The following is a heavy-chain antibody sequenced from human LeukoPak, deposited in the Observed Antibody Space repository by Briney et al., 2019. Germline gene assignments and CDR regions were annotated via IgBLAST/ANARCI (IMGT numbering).Heavy chain of an antibody. CDR3: AIWPVSYGYRGGAFDI. D-gene: IGHD5-18*01. CDR1: GYTFTSYD. Sequence: ASVKVSCKASGYTFTSYDINWVRQATGQGLEWMGWMNPNSGNTGYAQKFQGRVTMTRNTSISTAYMELSSLRSEDTAVYYCAIWPVSYGYRGGAFDIWGQGTMVTVSS. J-gene: IGHJ3*02. CDR2: MNPNSGNT. V-gene: IGHV1-8*01.